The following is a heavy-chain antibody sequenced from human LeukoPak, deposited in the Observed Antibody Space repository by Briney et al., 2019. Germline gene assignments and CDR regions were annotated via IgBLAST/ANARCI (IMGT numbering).Heavy chain of an antibody. CDR3: ARGTEYNIAVAGQD. J-gene: IGHJ4*02. V-gene: IGHV1-18*01. D-gene: IGHD6-19*01. CDR1: GYTFTSYG. CDR2: ISAYNGNT. Sequence: ASVKVSCKASGYTFTSYGISWVRQAPGQGLEWMGWISAYNGNTNYAQKLQGRVTMTTDTPMSTAYMELRSLRSDDTAVYYCARGTEYNIAVAGQDWGQGTLVTVSS.